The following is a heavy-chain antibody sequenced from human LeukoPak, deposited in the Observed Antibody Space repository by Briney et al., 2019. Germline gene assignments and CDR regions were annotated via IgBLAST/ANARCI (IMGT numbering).Heavy chain of an antibody. Sequence: GSLRLSCAASGFTFSSYAMSWVRQAPGKGLEWIGEINHSGSTNYNPSLKSRVTISVDTSKNQFSLKLSSVTAADTAVYYCARLDYSNYRDYYYYYGMDVWGQGTTVTVSS. D-gene: IGHD4-11*01. CDR1: GFTFSSYA. CDR3: ARLDYSNYRDYYYYYGMDV. CDR2: INHSGST. J-gene: IGHJ6*02. V-gene: IGHV4-34*01.